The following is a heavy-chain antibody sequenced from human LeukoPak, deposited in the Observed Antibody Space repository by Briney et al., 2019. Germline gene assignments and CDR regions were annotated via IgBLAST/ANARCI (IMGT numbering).Heavy chain of an antibody. CDR1: GFTFSSYA. CDR3: AKDSAYYYDSSGYYHNDY. CDR2: ISGSGGST. J-gene: IGHJ4*02. D-gene: IGHD3-22*01. Sequence: GGSLRLSCAASGFTFSSYAMSWVRQAPGKGLEWVIAISGSGGSTYYADSVKGRFTISRDNSKNTLYLQMNSLRAEDTAVYYCAKDSAYYYDSSGYYHNDYWGQGTLVTVSS. V-gene: IGHV3-23*01.